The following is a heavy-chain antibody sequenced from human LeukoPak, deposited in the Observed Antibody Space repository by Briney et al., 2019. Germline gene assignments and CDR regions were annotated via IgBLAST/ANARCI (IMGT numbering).Heavy chain of an antibody. CDR1: GFTFSSYE. CDR2: ISSSGSTI. V-gene: IGHV3-48*03. D-gene: IGHD2/OR15-2a*01. CDR3: ARNSNRYMDV. Sequence: GGSLRLSCAASGFTFSSYEMNWVRQAPGKGLEWVSDISSSGSTIDYADSVKGRFTISRDNAKNSLYLQMNRLRDEDTAVYYCARNSNRYMDVWGKGTTVTVSS. J-gene: IGHJ6*03.